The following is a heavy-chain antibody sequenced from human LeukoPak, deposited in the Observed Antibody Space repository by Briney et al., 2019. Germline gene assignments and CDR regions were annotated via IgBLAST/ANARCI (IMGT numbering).Heavy chain of an antibody. J-gene: IGHJ4*02. CDR3: ARAHSSSLPLTYRY. CDR2: IKQDGSEK. Sequence: GGSLRLSCAASGFTFSSYWMGWVRQAPGKGLEWVANIKQDGSEKYYVDSVKGRFTISRDNAKNSLYLQMNSLRAEDTAVYYCARAHSSSLPLTYRYWGQGTLVTVSS. V-gene: IGHV3-7*01. CDR1: GFTFSSYW. D-gene: IGHD6-6*01.